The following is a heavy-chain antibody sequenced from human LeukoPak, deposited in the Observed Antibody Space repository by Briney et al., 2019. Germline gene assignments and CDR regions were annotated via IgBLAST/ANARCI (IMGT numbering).Heavy chain of an antibody. J-gene: IGHJ4*02. CDR2: INPNSGAA. CDR3: ARAHVEWELPVDY. Sequence: ASVKVSCKASGYTFTGYYMHWVRQAPGQGPEWMGWINPNSGAATYAQKFLGRVTMTRDTSINIASMELSRLRSDDTAVYYCARAHVEWELPVDYWGQGTLVTVSS. CDR1: GYTFTGYY. V-gene: IGHV1-2*02. D-gene: IGHD1-26*01.